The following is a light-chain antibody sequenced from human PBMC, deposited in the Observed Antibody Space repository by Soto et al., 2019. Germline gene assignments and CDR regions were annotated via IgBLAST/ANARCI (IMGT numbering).Light chain of an antibody. V-gene: IGKV3-20*01. CDR1: QSVSSSY. J-gene: IGKJ1*01. CDR3: QPYGMLRS. CDR2: GAS. Sequence: EVVLTQSPGTLALSPGERATLSCRASQSVSSSYLAWYQQKRGQAPRLLIYGASSRATGIPDRFCGGGSGTRFSSAVRGLEPEGFAVYCCQPYGMLRSFGQGTKVDIK.